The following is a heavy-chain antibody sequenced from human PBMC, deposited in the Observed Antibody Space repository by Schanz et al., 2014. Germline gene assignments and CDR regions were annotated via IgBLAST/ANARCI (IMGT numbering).Heavy chain of an antibody. CDR3: ARARYTGYDCSGY. CDR1: GYSFTEYF. J-gene: IGHJ4*02. V-gene: IGHV1-2*02. Sequence: QVQLVQSGPAVKKPGASMKVSCLASGYSFTEYFLHWVRQAPGQGLEWMGWNNPNSGETNYEQKFKGRVTLTSDTSISTAFMELSGLTSDDTATYFCARARYTGYDCSGYWGQGTLLIVSS. D-gene: IGHD5-12*01. CDR2: NNPNSGET.